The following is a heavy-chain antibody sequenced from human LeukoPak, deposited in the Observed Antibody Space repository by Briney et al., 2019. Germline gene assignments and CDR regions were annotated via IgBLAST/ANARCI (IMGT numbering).Heavy chain of an antibody. CDR1: GYTFTRYG. CDR3: ARDNGIAVAGTLGY. CDR2: ISAYNGGT. Sequence: GASVKVSCKASGYTFTRYGINWVRQAPGQGLEWMGWISAYNGGTNYAQKLQGRVTMTTDTSTSTAYMDLRSLRSDDTAVYYCARDNGIAVAGTLGYWAQGTLVTVSS. J-gene: IGHJ4*02. V-gene: IGHV1-18*01. D-gene: IGHD6-19*01.